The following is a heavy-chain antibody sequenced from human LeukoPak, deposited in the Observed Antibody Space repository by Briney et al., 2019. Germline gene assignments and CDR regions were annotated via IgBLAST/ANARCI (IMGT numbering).Heavy chain of an antibody. J-gene: IGHJ3*02. D-gene: IGHD3-10*01. Sequence: SVKVSCKASGGTFISYAISWVRQAPGQGLEWMGRIIPILGIANYAQKFQGRVTITADKSTSTAYMELSSLRSEDTAVYYCASYYGSGSYYVAFDIWGQGTMVTVSS. V-gene: IGHV1-69*04. CDR1: GGTFISYA. CDR2: IIPILGIA. CDR3: ASYYGSGSYYVAFDI.